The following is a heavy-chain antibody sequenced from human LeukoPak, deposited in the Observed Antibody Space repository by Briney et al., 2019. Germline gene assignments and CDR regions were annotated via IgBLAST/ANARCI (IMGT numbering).Heavy chain of an antibody. D-gene: IGHD3-3*01. V-gene: IGHV3-23*01. J-gene: IGHJ6*03. CDR2: VSGSGSST. CDR3: AKIGRKYDFWTGFYEEEVDYMDV. Sequence: GGSLRLSCAASGFTFSSYGMTWVRQAPGRGLEWVSGVSGSGSSTKHADSVKGRFTISRDNSKNTLSLQMNSLRVEDTAVYYCAKIGRKYDFWTGFYEEEVDYMDVWGKGTTVTVSS. CDR1: GFTFSSYG.